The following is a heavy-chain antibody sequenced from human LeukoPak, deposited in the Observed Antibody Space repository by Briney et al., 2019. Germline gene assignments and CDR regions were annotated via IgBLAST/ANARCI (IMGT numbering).Heavy chain of an antibody. V-gene: IGHV4-39*07. CDR1: GGSISSSSYY. D-gene: IGHD1/OR15-1a*01. Sequence: SETLSLTCTVSGGSISSSSYYWGWIRQPPGKGLEWIGSIYYSGSTYYNPSLKSRVTISVDTSKNQFSLKLSSVTAADTAVYYCARDRVTGTVHYFDYWGQGTLVTVSS. CDR3: ARDRVTGTVHYFDY. CDR2: IYYSGST. J-gene: IGHJ4*02.